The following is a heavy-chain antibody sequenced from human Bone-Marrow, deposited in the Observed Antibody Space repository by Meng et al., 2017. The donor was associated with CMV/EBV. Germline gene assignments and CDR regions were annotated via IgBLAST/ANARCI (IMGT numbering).Heavy chain of an antibody. Sequence: GESLKISCAASGFTFSSYAMHWVRQAPGKGLEWVAVISYDGSNKYYADSVKGRFTISRDNSKNTLYLQMNSLRAEDTAVYYCASHIVLVPAAMEGDDYFDYWGQGTLVTGYS. CDR2: ISYDGSNK. J-gene: IGHJ4*02. CDR3: ASHIVLVPAAMEGDDYFDY. V-gene: IGHV3-30-3*01. CDR1: GFTFSSYA. D-gene: IGHD2-2*01.